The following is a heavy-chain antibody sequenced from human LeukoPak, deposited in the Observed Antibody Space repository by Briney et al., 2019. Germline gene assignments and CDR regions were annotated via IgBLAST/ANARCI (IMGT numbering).Heavy chain of an antibody. CDR2: ISGSGGST. CDR3: AKDSITIFGVVIIREGYFDY. CDR1: GFTFSSYA. V-gene: IGHV3-23*01. Sequence: PGGSLRLSCAASGFTFSSYAMSWVRQAPGKGLEWVSAISGSGGSTYYADSVKGRFTTSRDNSKNTLYLQMNSLRAEDTAVYYCAKDSITIFGVVIIREGYFDYWGQGTLVTVSS. D-gene: IGHD3-3*01. J-gene: IGHJ4*02.